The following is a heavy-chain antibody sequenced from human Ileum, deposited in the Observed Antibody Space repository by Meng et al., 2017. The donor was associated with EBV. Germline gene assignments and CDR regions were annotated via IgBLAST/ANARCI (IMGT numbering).Heavy chain of an antibody. Sequence: QLLEFGGGLVEPGGSLRLSGAAFGFTFTSYAMNWVRQAPGKGLEWVSVISGSGGTTYYADSVKGRFTISSDSSKNTVFLQMNSLRAEDTAVYYCAKAATIIRGALDYWGQGTLVTVSS. J-gene: IGHJ4*02. CDR1: GFTFTSYA. CDR2: ISGSGGTT. V-gene: IGHV3-23*01. CDR3: AKAATIIRGALDY. D-gene: IGHD3-10*01.